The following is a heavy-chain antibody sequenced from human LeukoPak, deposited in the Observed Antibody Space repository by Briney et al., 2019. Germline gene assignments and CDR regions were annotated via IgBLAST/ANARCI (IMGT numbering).Heavy chain of an antibody. D-gene: IGHD5-18*01. Sequence: ASVNVSCMASGYTFTGYYMHWVRQAPGQGLEWMGWINPNSGGTNYAQKFQGWVTMTRDTSISTAYMELSRLRSDDTAVYYCARGRQVDTAMVGRNWLEPWGQGTLVTVSS. CDR1: GYTFTGYY. CDR2: INPNSGGT. V-gene: IGHV1-2*04. CDR3: ARGRQVDTAMVGRNWLEP. J-gene: IGHJ5*02.